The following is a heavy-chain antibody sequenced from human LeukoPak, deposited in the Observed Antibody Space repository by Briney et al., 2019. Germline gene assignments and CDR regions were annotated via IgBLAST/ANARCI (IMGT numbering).Heavy chain of an antibody. V-gene: IGHV4-39*02. CDR1: GGSISRNNYY. Sequence: SETLSLTCTVSGGSISRNNYYWLWIRQPPGKALEWIGSIYYSESIYYNPSLKSRVTISVDTSKNQFSLKVTSVTAADTAVYYCAREGYWSGSGSYRHRFDPWGQGTLVTVSS. CDR3: AREGYWSGSGSYRHRFDP. CDR2: IYYSESI. D-gene: IGHD3-10*01. J-gene: IGHJ5*02.